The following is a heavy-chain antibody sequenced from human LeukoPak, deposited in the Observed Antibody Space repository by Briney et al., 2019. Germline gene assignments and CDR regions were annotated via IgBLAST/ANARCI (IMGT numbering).Heavy chain of an antibody. Sequence: SVKVSCKASGFTFTSSAMQWVRQARGQRLEWIGWIVVGSGNTSYAQKFQERVTITRDMSTSTAYMELSSLRSEDTAVYYCAASRWGYGDYYFDYWGQGTLVTVSS. V-gene: IGHV1-58*02. CDR1: GFTFTSSA. D-gene: IGHD4-17*01. J-gene: IGHJ4*02. CDR2: IVVGSGNT. CDR3: AASRWGYGDYYFDY.